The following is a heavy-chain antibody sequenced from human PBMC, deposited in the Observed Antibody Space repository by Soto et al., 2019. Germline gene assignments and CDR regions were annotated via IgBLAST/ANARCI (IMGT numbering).Heavy chain of an antibody. Sequence: AGPLSLTFAVHGGSFHRYQWSWTRQLPGKGLEWIGEINDSGSVNINPTFKRRVSISLVTSKNQLSLQLSSVSAVDTAVYYCAKXPQAGYYGRGNFYSIDPWGQGTLVTVSS. V-gene: IGHV4-34*01. CDR3: AKXPQAGYYGRGNFYSIDP. CDR1: GGSFHRYQ. D-gene: IGHD3-10*01. J-gene: IGHJ5*02. CDR2: INDSGSV.